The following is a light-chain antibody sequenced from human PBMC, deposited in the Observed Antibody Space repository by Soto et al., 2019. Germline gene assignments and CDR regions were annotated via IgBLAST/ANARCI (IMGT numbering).Light chain of an antibody. CDR2: EVS. V-gene: IGLV2-14*01. CDR3: SSSTSSSTLYV. Sequence: QSVLTQPASVSGSPGRSITISCTGTSSDVGGYNYVSWYQQHPGKAPKLMIYEVSNRPSGVSNRFSGSKSGNTASLTISGLQAEDEADYYCSSSTSSSTLYVFGTGTKVTVL. J-gene: IGLJ1*01. CDR1: SSDVGGYNY.